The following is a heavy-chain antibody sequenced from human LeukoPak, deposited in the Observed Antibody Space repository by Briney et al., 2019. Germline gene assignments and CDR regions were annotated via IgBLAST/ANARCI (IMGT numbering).Heavy chain of an antibody. V-gene: IGHV4-59*01. CDR2: IYYSGST. D-gene: IGHD3-22*01. J-gene: IGHJ3*02. CDR3: ARDWDYYDSSGYRNGYAFDI. Sequence: SETLSLTCTVSDGSISSYYWSWIRQPPGKGLEWIGYIYYSGSTNYNPSLKSRVTISVDTSKNQFSLKLSSVIAADTAMYYCARDWDYYDSSGYRNGYAFDIWGQGTMVTVSS. CDR1: DGSISSYY.